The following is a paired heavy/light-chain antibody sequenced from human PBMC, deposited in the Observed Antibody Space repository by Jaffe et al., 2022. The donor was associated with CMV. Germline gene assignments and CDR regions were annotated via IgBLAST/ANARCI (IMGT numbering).Heavy chain of an antibody. D-gene: IGHD2-21*02. J-gene: IGHJ3*02. CDR3: AREGIVEVTAINSSVNAFDI. CDR1: GGSISSYY. V-gene: IGHV4-4*07. Sequence: QVQLQESGPGLVKPSETLSLTCTVSGGSISSYYWSWIRQPAGKGLEWIGRIFRSGTTNYNPSFKSRVTMSVDTSKNQFSLKLKSVTAADTALYFCAREGIVEVTAINSSVNAFDIWGQGTMVTVSS. CDR2: IFRSGTT.
Light chain of an antibody. J-gene: IGLJ3*02. V-gene: IGLV3-25*03. CDR1: ALPKQY. CDR2: KDT. Sequence: SYELTQPPSVSVSPGQTARITCSGDALPKQYAYWYQQKPGQAPVLVIYKDTERPSGIPERFSGSSSGTTVTLTISGVQAEDEADYYCQSADNSGSYEVFGGGTKLTVL. CDR3: QSADNSGSYEV.